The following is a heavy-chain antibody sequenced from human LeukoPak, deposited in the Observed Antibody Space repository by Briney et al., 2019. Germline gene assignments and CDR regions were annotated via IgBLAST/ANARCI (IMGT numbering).Heavy chain of an antibody. D-gene: IGHD6-13*01. CDR1: GFTFSSYA. CDR3: ARESAAAGTVSRQTFDY. V-gene: IGHV3-30-3*01. CDR2: ISYDGSNK. J-gene: IGHJ4*02. Sequence: PGRSLRLSCAASGFTFSSYAMHWVRQAPGKGLEWVAVISYDGSNKYYADSVKGRFTISRDNSKNTLYLQMNSLRAEDTAVYYCARESAAAGTVSRQTFDYWGQGTLVTVSS.